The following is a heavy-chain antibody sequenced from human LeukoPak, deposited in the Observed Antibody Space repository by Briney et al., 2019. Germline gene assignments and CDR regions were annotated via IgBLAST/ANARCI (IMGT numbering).Heavy chain of an antibody. D-gene: IGHD3-22*01. J-gene: IGHJ4*02. CDR1: GYRFTSSG. CDR3: ATVNLDYFDSGAFDS. V-gene: IGHV1-18*01. Sequence: ASVKVSCKASGYRFTSSGISWVRQAPGQGLEWMGWIGTYNGNTKYAQKFQGRVTMTTDTSTSTAYMELRSLRSDDPAVYYCATVNLDYFDSGAFDSWGQGTLVTVSS. CDR2: IGTYNGNT.